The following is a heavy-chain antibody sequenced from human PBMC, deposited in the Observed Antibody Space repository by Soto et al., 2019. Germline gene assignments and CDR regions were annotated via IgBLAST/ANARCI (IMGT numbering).Heavy chain of an antibody. CDR3: AREAAEAVGDGYWCDP. Sequence: SETLSLTCTVSGGSFSGYYWSWIRQPAGKGLEWIGRVYTNGATDYNASLTSRVTMSVDTSRKQFSLKLRFATAADTAVYYCAREAAEAVGDGYWCDPWGQGTLVTVSS. CDR1: GGSFSGYY. CDR2: VYTNGAT. J-gene: IGHJ5*02. D-gene: IGHD6-19*01. V-gene: IGHV4-4*07.